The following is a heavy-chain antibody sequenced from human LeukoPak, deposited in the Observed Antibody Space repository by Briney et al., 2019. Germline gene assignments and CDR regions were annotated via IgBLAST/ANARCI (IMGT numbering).Heavy chain of an antibody. CDR1: GFTFSSYA. J-gene: IGHJ4*02. CDR3: ATLLRRSPFDY. Sequence: PGGSLRLSCAASGFTFSSYAMSWVRQAPGKGLEWVANIKQDGSEIYYVDSVKGRFTISRDNAKNSLYLQMNSLRVEDTAVYYCATLLRRSPFDYWGQGTLATVSS. CDR2: IKQDGSEI. V-gene: IGHV3-7*05.